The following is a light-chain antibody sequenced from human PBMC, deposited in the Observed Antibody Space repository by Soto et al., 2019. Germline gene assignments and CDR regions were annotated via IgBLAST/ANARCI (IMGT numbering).Light chain of an antibody. V-gene: IGKV1-5*03. CDR1: TSLSSL. CDR2: KAS. Sequence: DIQMTQSPSTLSASVGDRVTITWGASTSLSSLFGWYQQKPGKAPKHLIYKASSLESGAPSRLRGSGSGTALTLTISSMQPHDFETYYCQQYNSYSRTFGHGTKVDIK. J-gene: IGKJ1*01. CDR3: QQYNSYSRT.